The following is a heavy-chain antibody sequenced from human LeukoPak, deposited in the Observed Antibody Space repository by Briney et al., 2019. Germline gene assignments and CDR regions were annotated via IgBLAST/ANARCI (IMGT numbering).Heavy chain of an antibody. V-gene: IGHV3-21*01. CDR3: ARGYNNNWMSDY. Sequence: GGSLRLSCAASGFTFSSYEMNWVRQAPGKGLEWVSSISSSSSYIYYADSVKGRFTISRDNAKNSLYLQMNSLRAEDTAIYYCARGYNNNWMSDYWGQGALVTVSS. J-gene: IGHJ4*02. CDR2: ISSSSSYI. D-gene: IGHD1-1*01. CDR1: GFTFSSYE.